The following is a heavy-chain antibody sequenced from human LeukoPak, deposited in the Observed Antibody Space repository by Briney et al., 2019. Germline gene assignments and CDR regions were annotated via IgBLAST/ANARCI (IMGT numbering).Heavy chain of an antibody. Sequence: GGSLRLSCAASGFTVSSNYMSWVRQAPGKGLEWVSVIYSGGSTYYADSVKGRFTISRDNSKNTLYLQMNSLRAEDTAVYYCAKDGPGGTVTDFDYWGQGTLVTVSS. V-gene: IGHV3-66*01. CDR1: GFTVSSNY. CDR2: IYSGGST. D-gene: IGHD4-17*01. J-gene: IGHJ4*02. CDR3: AKDGPGGTVTDFDY.